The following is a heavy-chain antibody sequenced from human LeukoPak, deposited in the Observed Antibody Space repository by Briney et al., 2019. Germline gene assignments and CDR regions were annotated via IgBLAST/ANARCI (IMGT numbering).Heavy chain of an antibody. CDR3: ARDRYYYGSGSYSRSFDY. CDR2: IYSGGST. J-gene: IGHJ4*02. D-gene: IGHD3-10*01. Sequence: PGGSLRLSCAASGFTVSSNYMSWVRQAPGKGLEWVSVIYSGGSTYYADSVKGRFTISRDNSKNTLYLQTNSLRAEDTAVYYCARDRYYYGSGSYSRSFDYWGQGTLVTVSS. V-gene: IGHV3-66*01. CDR1: GFTVSSNY.